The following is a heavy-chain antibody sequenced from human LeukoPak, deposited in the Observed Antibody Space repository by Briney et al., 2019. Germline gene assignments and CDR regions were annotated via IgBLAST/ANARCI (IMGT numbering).Heavy chain of an antibody. D-gene: IGHD6-19*01. V-gene: IGHV3-64D*06. CDR1: GFTFSSYA. CDR3: VKVLLYSSGWWNWFDP. J-gene: IGHJ5*02. CDR2: ISSNGGST. Sequence: GGFLRLSCSASGFTFSSYAMHWVRQAPGKGLEYVSAISSNGGSTYYADSVKGRFTISRDNSKNTLYLQMSSLRAEDTAVYYCVKVLLYSSGWWNWFDPWGQGTLVTVSS.